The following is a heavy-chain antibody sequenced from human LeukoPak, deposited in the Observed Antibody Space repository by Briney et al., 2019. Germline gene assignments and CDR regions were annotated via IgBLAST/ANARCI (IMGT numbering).Heavy chain of an antibody. V-gene: IGHV1-69*13. CDR3: ARAAAGGPLNALHS. CDR2: IIPAFGAA. J-gene: IGHJ3*01. D-gene: IGHD6-13*01. CDR1: GGTFSSYA. Sequence: GASVKVSCKASGGTFSSYAISWVRQAPGQGLEWMGGIIPAFGAARHSQTFQGRVTISADESTKTAYMELRSLTSDDTAVYYCARAAAGGPLNALHSWGPGTVVTVSS.